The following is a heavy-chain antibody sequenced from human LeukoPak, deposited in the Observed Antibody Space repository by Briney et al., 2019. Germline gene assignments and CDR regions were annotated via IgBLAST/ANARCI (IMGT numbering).Heavy chain of an antibody. D-gene: IGHD3-9*01. V-gene: IGHV4-39*02. CDR3: ARDDISTGSFDF. Sequence: PSETLSLTCTVSGGSISSTGYYWDWIRQPPGKGLEWIGNTYYSGINYYNPSLRSRVTISVDTSKNQFSLKVSSVTAADAAVYYCARDDISTGSFDFWGQGTLVTVSS. CDR2: TYYSGIN. J-gene: IGHJ4*02. CDR1: GGSISSTGYY.